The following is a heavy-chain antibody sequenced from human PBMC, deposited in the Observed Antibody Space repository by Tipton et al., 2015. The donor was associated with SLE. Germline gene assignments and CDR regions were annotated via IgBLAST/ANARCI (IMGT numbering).Heavy chain of an antibody. CDR3: ARAVDSYDF. D-gene: IGHD3-3*01. Sequence: QSGAEVKKPGASVKVSCKASGYTFRTYGITWVRQAPGQGLEWMGRIDPSGGFTNYAQKFQGRVTMTRDTSTSTVYMELSGLRFEDTAVYYCARAVDSYDFWGQGTLVTVSS. V-gene: IGHV1-46*01. CDR1: GYTFRTYG. J-gene: IGHJ4*02. CDR2: IDPSGGFT.